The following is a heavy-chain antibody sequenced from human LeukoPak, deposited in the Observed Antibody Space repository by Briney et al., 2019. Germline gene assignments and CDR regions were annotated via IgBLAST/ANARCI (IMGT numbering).Heavy chain of an antibody. J-gene: IGHJ4*02. Sequence: GGSLRLSCAASGFTFRSYAMHWVRQAPGKGLEWVAVVAYDGINKFYADSVKGRFTISRDNSRNTMYLQMNSLSPEDTAVYYCARDPQAYYYGSGSLAIWGQGTLVTVSS. CDR3: ARDPQAYYYGSGSLAI. D-gene: IGHD3-10*01. CDR1: GFTFRSYA. V-gene: IGHV3-30*04. CDR2: VAYDGINK.